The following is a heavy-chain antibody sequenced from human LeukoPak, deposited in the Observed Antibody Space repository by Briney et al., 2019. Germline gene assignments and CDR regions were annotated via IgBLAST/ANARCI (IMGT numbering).Heavy chain of an antibody. CDR2: VYDSGST. J-gene: IGHJ5*02. CDR3: ARLSGKWT. CDR1: GGSISGHY. D-gene: IGHD1-26*01. Sequence: PSETLSPTCTVSGGSISGHYWSWIRQPPGKRLEWIGYVYDSGSTNYNPSLSSRVTISLDTSKNQFSLKLTSVTAADTAVYYCARLSGKWTWGQGTLVTVSS. V-gene: IGHV4-59*11.